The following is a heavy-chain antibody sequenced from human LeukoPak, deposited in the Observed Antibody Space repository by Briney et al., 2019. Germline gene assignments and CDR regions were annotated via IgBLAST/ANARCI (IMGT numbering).Heavy chain of an antibody. CDR3: ARGVASSSWYNYYYYYMDV. D-gene: IGHD6-13*01. CDR2: MNPNSGNT. CDR1: GYTFTSYD. Sequence: SVKVSCKASGYTFTSYDINWVRQATGQGLEWMGWMNPNSGNTGYAQKFQGRVTMTRNTSISTAYMELSSLRSEDTAVYYCARGVASSSWYNYYYYYMDVWGKGTTVTVSS. V-gene: IGHV1-8*01. J-gene: IGHJ6*03.